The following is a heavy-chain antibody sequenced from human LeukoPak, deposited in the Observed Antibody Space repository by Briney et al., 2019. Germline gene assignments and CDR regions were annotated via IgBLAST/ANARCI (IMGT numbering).Heavy chain of an antibody. D-gene: IGHD3-22*01. CDR1: GGAISSYY. V-gene: IGHV4-59*01. J-gene: IGHJ4*02. CDR3: ARDYYDSSGYYYVDY. Sequence: SETLSLTCTVSGGAISSYYWSWIRQPPGKGLEWSGCIYYSGSTNYNPSLKSRVTISVDTSKNHFSLQLSSVTAADTAVYYCARDYYDSSGYYYVDYWGQGTLVTVSS. CDR2: IYYSGST.